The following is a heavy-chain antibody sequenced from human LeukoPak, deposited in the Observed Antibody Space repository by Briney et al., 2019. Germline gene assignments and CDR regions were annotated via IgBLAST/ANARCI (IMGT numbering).Heavy chain of an antibody. J-gene: IGHJ3*02. CDR2: IRSNINSYAT. V-gene: IGHV3-73*01. Sequence: GGSLKLSCAASGFTFSGSAIQWVRQASGKGLEWLGRIRSNINSYATEYAPSVKGRFTISRDESKNTAYLQMNSLKTEDTAVYYCTRPYSGNLDAAFGICGQGTMVTVSP. CDR3: TRPYSGNLDAAFGI. CDR1: GFTFSGSA. D-gene: IGHD5-12*01.